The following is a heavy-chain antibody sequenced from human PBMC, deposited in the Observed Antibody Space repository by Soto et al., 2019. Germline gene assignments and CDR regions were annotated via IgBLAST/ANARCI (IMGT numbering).Heavy chain of an antibody. CDR2: INTDGSHT. CDR3: ARDLSPVTPLYYFDY. J-gene: IGHJ4*02. CDR1: GFTFSSYW. D-gene: IGHD4-17*01. Sequence: PGGSLRLSCAASGFTFSSYWMHWVRQAPGKGLVWVSHINTDGSHTNYADSVKGRFTISRDNAKNSLYLQMNSLRAEDTAVYYCARDLSPVTPLYYFDYWGQGTLVTVSS. V-gene: IGHV3-74*01.